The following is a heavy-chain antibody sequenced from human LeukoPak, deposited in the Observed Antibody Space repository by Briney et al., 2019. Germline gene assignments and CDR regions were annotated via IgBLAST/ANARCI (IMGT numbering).Heavy chain of an antibody. V-gene: IGHV4-59*01. CDR1: GGSISTYY. J-gene: IGHJ4*02. D-gene: IGHD6-13*01. CDR2: NYNSGTT. Sequence: SETLSLTCDVSGGSISTYYWSWIRQPPGKGLEWIGYNYNSGTTNYNPSLRSRVTVSVDRSKNQFSLRLTSVTAADTAVYYCARERVSAGPHFDHWGRGILVTVSS. CDR3: ARERVSAGPHFDH.